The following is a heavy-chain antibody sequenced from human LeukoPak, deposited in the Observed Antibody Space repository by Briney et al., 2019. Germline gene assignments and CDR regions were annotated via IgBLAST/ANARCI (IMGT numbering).Heavy chain of an antibody. D-gene: IGHD4-23*01. CDR3: ARVTYGGNSDSPAVDY. Sequence: KPSETLSLTCAVYGGSFSVYYWSWIRQPPGKGLEWIGEINHSGSTNYNPSLKRRVTISVDTSKNQFALKLSSVTAGDAAVYYCARVTYGGNSDSPAVDYWGQGTLVTVSS. J-gene: IGHJ4*02. CDR1: GGSFSVYY. V-gene: IGHV4-34*01. CDR2: INHSGST.